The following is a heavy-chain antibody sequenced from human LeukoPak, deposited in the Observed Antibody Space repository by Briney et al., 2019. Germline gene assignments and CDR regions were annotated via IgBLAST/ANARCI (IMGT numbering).Heavy chain of an antibody. CDR1: GFTFSDFA. V-gene: IGHV3-30*14. D-gene: IGHD2-21*02. CDR2: ISYDGGSK. Sequence: GGSLRLSCAASGFTFSDFAIHWVRLATGRGLEWLSVISYDGGSKYYADSVKGRFTISRDNSKNTLYLQMNSLRAEDTAVYYCARGVTPDWFDPWGQGTLVTVSS. CDR3: ARGVTPDWFDP. J-gene: IGHJ5*02.